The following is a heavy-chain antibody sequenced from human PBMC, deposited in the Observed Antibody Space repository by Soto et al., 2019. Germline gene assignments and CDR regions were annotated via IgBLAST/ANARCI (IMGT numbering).Heavy chain of an antibody. Sequence: GGSLRLSCTASGFSFSDYSFNWVRQAPGKGLEWVSSITRTGTNAYYADSVKGRFTISKDSADNSLILQMTSLRAEDTAVYHCARARGNDWYSDYWGQGTMVTVSS. V-gene: IGHV3-21*06. CDR2: ITRTGTNA. CDR1: GFSFSDYS. D-gene: IGHD2-21*02. J-gene: IGHJ4*02. CDR3: ARARGNDWYSDY.